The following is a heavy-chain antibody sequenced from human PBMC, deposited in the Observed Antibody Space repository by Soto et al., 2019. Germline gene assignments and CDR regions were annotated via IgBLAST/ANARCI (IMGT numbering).Heavy chain of an antibody. CDR3: TRVGGSGSGMDV. J-gene: IGHJ6*02. CDR1: GFTFSIYW. CDR2: IDNAGSSA. V-gene: IGHV3-74*01. D-gene: IGHD3-10*01. Sequence: EVQLVESGGGLVQPGGSLRLSCAASGFTFSIYWMHWVRQAPGKGPVWVSRIDNAGSSARYADPVKGRFTISRDNAKNTVYLQMNSLRAEDTAVYYCTRVGGSGSGMDVGGQWTKVTVYS.